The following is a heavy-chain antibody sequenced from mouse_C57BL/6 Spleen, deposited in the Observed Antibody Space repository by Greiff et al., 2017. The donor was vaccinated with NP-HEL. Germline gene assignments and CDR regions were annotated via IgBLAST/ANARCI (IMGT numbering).Heavy chain of an antibody. Sequence: QVQLQQSGAELVRPGASVTLSCKASGYTFTDYEMHWVKQTPVHGLEWIGAIDPETGGTAYNQTFKGKAILTADKSSSTAYMELRSLTSEDSAGYYWTRGDGYYKRYYFDYWGQGTTRTGSS. V-gene: IGHV1-15*01. J-gene: IGHJ2*01. CDR3: TRGDGYYKRYYFDY. CDR1: GYTFTDYE. D-gene: IGHD2-3*01. CDR2: IDPETGGT.